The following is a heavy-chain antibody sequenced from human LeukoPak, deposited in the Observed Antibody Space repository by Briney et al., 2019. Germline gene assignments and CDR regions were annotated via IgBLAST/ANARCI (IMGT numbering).Heavy chain of an antibody. J-gene: IGHJ4*02. V-gene: IGHV3-30-3*01. Sequence: GRSLRLSCAASGFTFSSYAMHWVRQAPGKGLEWVAVISYDGSNKYYADSVKGRFTISRDNSKNTLYLQMNSLRAEDTAVYYCAREEMATVPSYFDYWGQGTLVTVSS. CDR2: ISYDGSNK. D-gene: IGHD5-24*01. CDR3: AREEMATVPSYFDY. CDR1: GFTFSSYA.